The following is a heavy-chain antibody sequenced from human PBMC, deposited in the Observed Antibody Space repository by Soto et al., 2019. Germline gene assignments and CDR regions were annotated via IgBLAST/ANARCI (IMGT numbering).Heavy chain of an antibody. D-gene: IGHD2-2*01. Sequence: EVHLLESVGALVQPGGSLRLSCAASGFTFISSAMNRVRQAPGKGLEWVSIIGAGGANIYYADSVKGRFTISRDDSKNTVYLQMNTLRAEDTATYYCVFHFNNYQSYSWGQGTQVIVSS. CDR2: IGAGGANI. V-gene: IGHV3-23*01. CDR3: VFHFNNYQSYS. J-gene: IGHJ4*02. CDR1: GFTFISSA.